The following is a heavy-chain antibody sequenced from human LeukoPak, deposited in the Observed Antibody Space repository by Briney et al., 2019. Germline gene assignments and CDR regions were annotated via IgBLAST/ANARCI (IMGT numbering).Heavy chain of an antibody. Sequence: GGSLRLSCAASGFTFSDYYMSWIRQAPGKGLEWVAFIRYDGSNKYYADSVKGRFTISRDNSKNTLYLQMNSLRAEDTAVYYCAKGLNNLPDYWGQGTLVTVSS. CDR1: GFTFSDYY. D-gene: IGHD1/OR15-1a*01. J-gene: IGHJ4*02. CDR2: IRYDGSNK. V-gene: IGHV3-30*02. CDR3: AKGLNNLPDY.